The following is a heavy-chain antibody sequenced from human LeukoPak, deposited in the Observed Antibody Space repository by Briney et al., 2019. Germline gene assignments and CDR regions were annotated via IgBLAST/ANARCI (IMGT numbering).Heavy chain of an antibody. V-gene: IGHV3-21*01. CDR1: GFTFSTYN. Sequence: PGGSLRLSCAASGFTFSTYNMNWVRQAPGKGLEWVSSISGSNSYIYYADSVKGRFTISRDNAKNSLYLQMNSLRAKDTAVYYCVRIPNSANFPNWFDPWGQGTLVTVSS. CDR2: ISGSNSYI. J-gene: IGHJ5*02. CDR3: VRIPNSANFPNWFDP. D-gene: IGHD4/OR15-4a*01.